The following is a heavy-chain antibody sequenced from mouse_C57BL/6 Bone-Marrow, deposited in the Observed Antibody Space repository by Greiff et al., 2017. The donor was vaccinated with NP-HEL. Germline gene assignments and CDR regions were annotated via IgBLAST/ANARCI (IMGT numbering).Heavy chain of an antibody. D-gene: IGHD2-5*01. CDR1: GYTFTSYW. V-gene: IGHV1-53*01. J-gene: IGHJ4*01. CDR3: ARVYYYSNPYYAKDY. Sequence: QVQLQQPGTELVKPGASVKLSCKASGYTFTSYWMHWVKQRPGQGLEWIGKINPSNGGTNYNEKFKSKATLTVDKSSSTASLQLSSLTSDDSAVYECARVYYYSNPYYAKDYWGQGISVT. CDR2: INPSNGGT.